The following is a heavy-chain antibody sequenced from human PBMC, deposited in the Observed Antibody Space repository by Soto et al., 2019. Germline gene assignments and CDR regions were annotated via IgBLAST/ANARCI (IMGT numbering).Heavy chain of an antibody. J-gene: IGHJ5*02. CDR3: ANLEVT. Sequence: EVQLLESGGGLVQPGGSLRLSCAAFGFTFSSYAMAWVRQASGKGLEWVSSITSSGDSTYYADSVKGRFTISRDNSKNTLYLQMNSLSAEDTAVYYCANLEVTWGQGTLVTVSS. D-gene: IGHD2-21*01. CDR1: GFTFSSYA. V-gene: IGHV3-23*01. CDR2: ITSSGDST.